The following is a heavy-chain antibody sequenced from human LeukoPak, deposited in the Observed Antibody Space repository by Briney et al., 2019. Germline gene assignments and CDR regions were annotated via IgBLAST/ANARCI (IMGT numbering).Heavy chain of an antibody. CDR3: AQAGLKSVLFDF. D-gene: IGHD3/OR15-3a*01. J-gene: IGHJ4*02. V-gene: IGHV2-5*02. Sequence: SGPTLVKPTQTLTLTCTFSGFSLSNKKAVPSSEGVGVGWIRQPPGQALEWLAIIYWDDDTRYSPSLNDRLTITKDTSKNQAVLTMTNVDPMDTATYYCAQAGLKSVLFDFWGQGTLVTVSS. CDR1: GFSLSNKKAVPSSEGVG. CDR2: IYWDDDT.